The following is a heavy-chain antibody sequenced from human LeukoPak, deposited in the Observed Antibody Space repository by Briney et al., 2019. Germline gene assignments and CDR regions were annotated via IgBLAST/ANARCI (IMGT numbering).Heavy chain of an antibody. D-gene: IGHD5-12*01. Sequence: SETLSLTCTVSGXSISSYYWGWIRQPAGKGREWIGRIYTSGSTNYNPSLKSRVTMSVDTSKNQFSLKLSSVTAADTAVYYCARVPSSGIVATNDAFDIWGQGTMVTVSS. CDR1: GXSISSYY. V-gene: IGHV4-4*07. CDR2: IYTSGST. J-gene: IGHJ3*02. CDR3: ARVPSSGIVATNDAFDI.